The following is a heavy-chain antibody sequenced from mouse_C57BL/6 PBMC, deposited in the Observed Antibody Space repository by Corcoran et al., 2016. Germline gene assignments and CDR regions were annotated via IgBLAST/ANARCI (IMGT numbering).Heavy chain of an antibody. D-gene: IGHD1-1*01. CDR2: IYPGDGDT. V-gene: IGHV1-80*01. J-gene: IGHJ2*01. Sequence: QVQLQQSGAELVKPGASVKISCKASGYAFSSYWMNWVKQRPGKGLEWIGQIYPGDGDTNYNGKFKGKATLTADKSSSTAYMQLSSLTSEDSAVYFCARQLYYGSSPLDYWGQGTTLTVSS. CDR3: ARQLYYGSSPLDY. CDR1: GYAFSSYW.